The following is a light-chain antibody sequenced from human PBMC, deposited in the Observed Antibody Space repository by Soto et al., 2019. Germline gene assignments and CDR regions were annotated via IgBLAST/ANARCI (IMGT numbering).Light chain of an antibody. V-gene: IGLV2-14*01. CDR2: EVS. CDR3: SSYATSPNALFV. Sequence: QSVLTQPASVSGCLGQSMTISCTGSSSDVGGFNYVSWYQHHSGQAPKLIIYEVSNRPSGVSIRFSGSKSGSTASLIISGLQAEDEADYYCSSYATSPNALFVFGAGTKVTVL. J-gene: IGLJ1*01. CDR1: SSDVGGFNY.